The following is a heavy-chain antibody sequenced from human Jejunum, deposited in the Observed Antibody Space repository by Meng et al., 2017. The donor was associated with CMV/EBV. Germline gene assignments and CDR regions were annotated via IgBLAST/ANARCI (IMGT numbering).Heavy chain of an antibody. V-gene: IGHV3-30*02. CDR2: IRNDGSEI. Sequence: QVPLVEVGGGVVQPAGSLRLSCVTSGISFSNSGMHWVRQAPGKGLEWVVFIRNDGSEIYYVDSVKGRFTISRDNSKNTVYLQMDSLRVEDTGIYYCVKDKGRTALDYWGQGSLVTVSS. J-gene: IGHJ4*02. CDR3: VKDKGRTALDY. CDR1: GISFSNSG. D-gene: IGHD3-10*01.